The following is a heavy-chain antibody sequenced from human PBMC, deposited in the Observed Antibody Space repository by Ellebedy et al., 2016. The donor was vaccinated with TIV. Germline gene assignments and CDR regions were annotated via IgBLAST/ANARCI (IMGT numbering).Heavy chain of an antibody. CDR1: GFTFSSAA. D-gene: IGHD3-3*01. Sequence: GGSLRLSXTASGFTFSSAAMSWVRQAPGKGLEWVSDVSPSGDSTHYADSVKGRFTISRDDSKRTIYLQMNSLRREDTAVYYCANGGDEPDFWGQGTLV. V-gene: IGHV3-23*01. CDR2: VSPSGDST. CDR3: ANGGDEPDF. J-gene: IGHJ4*02.